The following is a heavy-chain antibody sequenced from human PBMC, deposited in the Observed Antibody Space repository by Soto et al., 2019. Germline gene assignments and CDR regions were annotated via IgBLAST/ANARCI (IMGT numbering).Heavy chain of an antibody. V-gene: IGHV3-72*01. D-gene: IGHD2-2*01. CDR2: TRNKANSYTT. Sequence: PGGSLRLSCAASGFTFSDHYMDWVRQAPGKGLEWIGRTRNKANSYTTEYAASVKGRFTISRDDSKNFLYLQMNSLKTEDTAVYYCARVGGRAVPAAAPGYYYYGIDVWGQGTTVTVSS. CDR1: GFTFSDHY. CDR3: ARVGGRAVPAAAPGYYYYGIDV. J-gene: IGHJ6*02.